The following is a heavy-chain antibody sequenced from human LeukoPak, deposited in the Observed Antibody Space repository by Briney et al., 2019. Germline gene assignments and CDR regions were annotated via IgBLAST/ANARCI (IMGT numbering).Heavy chain of an antibody. V-gene: IGHV2-5*01. CDR3: AHRGGNGDYVWFDP. CDR2: IYWNDDK. J-gene: IGHJ5*02. D-gene: IGHD4-17*01. Sequence: SGPTLVNPTQPLTLTSTFSGFSLSTSGVGVGWIRQPPGKALEWLALIYWNDDKRYSPSLKSRLTITKDTSKNQVVLTMTNMDPVDEVTYNGAHRGGNGDYVWFDPWGQGTLVTVSS. CDR1: GFSLSTSGVG.